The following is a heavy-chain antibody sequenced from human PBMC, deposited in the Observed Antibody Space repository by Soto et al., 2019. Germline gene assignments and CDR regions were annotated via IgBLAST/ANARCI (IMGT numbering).Heavy chain of an antibody. D-gene: IGHD5-12*01. J-gene: IGHJ4*02. CDR3: ARERYSGYVCGY. CDR1: GYTFTSYD. CDR2: RNPNSGNT. Sequence: QVQLVQSGAEVKKPGAPVRASGKPPGYTFTSYDINWVRKATGQGLEWMGWRNPNSGNTGYAQKFQGRVTMTRNTSISTAYMELSSLRSEDTAVYYCARERYSGYVCGYWGQGTLVTVSS. V-gene: IGHV1-8*01.